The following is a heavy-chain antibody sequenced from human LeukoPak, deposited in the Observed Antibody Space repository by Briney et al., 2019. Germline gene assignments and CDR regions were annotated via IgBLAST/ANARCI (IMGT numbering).Heavy chain of an antibody. D-gene: IGHD3-10*01. J-gene: IGHJ4*02. CDR2: IYSGGST. CDR3: AKDTALGGSGTDY. Sequence: GGSLRLSCAASGFTVSSNYMSWVRQAPGKGLEWVSVIYSGGSTYYADSVKGRFTISRDNSKNTLYLQMNSLRAEDTAVYYCAKDTALGGSGTDYWGQGTLVTVSS. CDR1: GFTVSSNY. V-gene: IGHV3-66*02.